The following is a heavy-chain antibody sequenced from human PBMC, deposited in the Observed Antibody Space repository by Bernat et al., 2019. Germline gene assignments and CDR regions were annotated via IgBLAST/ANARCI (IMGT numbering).Heavy chain of an antibody. CDR2: TSAYNGDP. V-gene: IGHV1-18*01. CDR1: DYSLLTYG. D-gene: IGHD2-2*01. J-gene: IGHJ6*03. CDR3: ARGVPADRGKSYFYYMDV. Sequence: QVQLTQSGAEVKKPGASVRVSCRASDYSLLTYGISWVRQAPGQGLEWMGWTSAYNGDPNYAQKIRGRVTMTTDRSTRTAYMDLRSLTSDDTAVYYCARGVPADRGKSYFYYMDVWGEGTTVTVSS.